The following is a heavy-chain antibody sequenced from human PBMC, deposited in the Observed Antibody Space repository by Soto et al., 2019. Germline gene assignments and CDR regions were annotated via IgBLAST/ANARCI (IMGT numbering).Heavy chain of an antibody. D-gene: IGHD3-10*01. V-gene: IGHV3-30*18. CDR3: AKVWAIRGVIPQTFDY. CDR1: GFTFSSYG. CDR2: ISYDGSNK. J-gene: IGHJ4*02. Sequence: QVQLVESGGGVVQPGRSLRLSCAASGFTFSSYGMHWVRQAPGKGLEWVAVISYDGSNKYYADSVKGRFTISRDNSKNTLYLQMYSLRAEDTAVYYCAKVWAIRGVIPQTFDYWGQGTLVTVSA.